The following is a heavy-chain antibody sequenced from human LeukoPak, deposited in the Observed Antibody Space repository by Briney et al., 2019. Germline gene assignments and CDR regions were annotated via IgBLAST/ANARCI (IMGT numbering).Heavy chain of an antibody. CDR3: AKVSRMVISPFDY. Sequence: GGSLRLSCAASGFTFSSYSMNWVRQAPGKGLEWVSYISSSSSTIYYADSVKGRFTISRDNAKNSLYLQMNSLRAEDTAVYYCAKVSRMVISPFDYWGQGTLVTVSS. CDR1: GFTFSSYS. V-gene: IGHV3-48*04. J-gene: IGHJ4*02. CDR2: ISSSSSTI. D-gene: IGHD3-22*01.